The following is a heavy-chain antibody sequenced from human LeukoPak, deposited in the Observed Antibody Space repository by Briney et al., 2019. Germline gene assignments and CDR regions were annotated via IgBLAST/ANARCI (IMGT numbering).Heavy chain of an antibody. Sequence: SQTLSLTCAISGDSVSSNSVTWNWIRQSPSRGLEWLGRTYYRSTWYNDYAVSVKSRITINPDTSKNQFSLQLNSVTPEDTAVYYCASGTSSSWRWDYWGQGTLVTVSS. CDR2: TYYRSTWYN. CDR3: ASGTSSSWRWDY. D-gene: IGHD6-13*01. CDR1: GDSVSSNSVT. V-gene: IGHV6-1*01. J-gene: IGHJ4*02.